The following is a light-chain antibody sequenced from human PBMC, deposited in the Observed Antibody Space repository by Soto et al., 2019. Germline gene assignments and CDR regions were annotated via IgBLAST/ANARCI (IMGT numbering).Light chain of an antibody. CDR3: SAHGGTNPYV. Sequence: QSALTQPPSASGSPGQSVAISCTGTASDIGGYSFVSWYQQHPGKAPKLLIYDVNKRPSGVPDRFSGSKSGNTASLTVSVLQAEDEAEYYCSAHGGTNPYVFGTGTKLTVL. CDR1: ASDIGGYSF. J-gene: IGLJ1*01. CDR2: DVN. V-gene: IGLV2-8*01.